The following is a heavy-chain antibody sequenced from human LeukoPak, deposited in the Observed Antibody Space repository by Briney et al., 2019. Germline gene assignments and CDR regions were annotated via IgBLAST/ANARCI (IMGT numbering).Heavy chain of an antibody. Sequence: GGSLRLSCTTSGFTFGDYVMSWFCQAPGKGLEWLGFVRSKAYGGTTEYAASVKGRFTISRDDSKNIACLQMNSLKIEDTAVFYCTRAGWLQFSVDGYYYGMDVWSQGTTVTVSS. D-gene: IGHD5-24*01. V-gene: IGHV3-49*03. CDR1: GFTFGDYV. J-gene: IGHJ6*02. CDR2: VRSKAYGGTT. CDR3: TRAGWLQFSVDGYYYGMDV.